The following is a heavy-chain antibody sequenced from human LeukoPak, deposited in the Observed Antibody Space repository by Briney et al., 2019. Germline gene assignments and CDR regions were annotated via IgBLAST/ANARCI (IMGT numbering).Heavy chain of an antibody. J-gene: IGHJ3*02. CDR2: IKPNSGGT. D-gene: IGHD3-22*01. CDR3: ARDRYYDSSGYYLDAFDI. CDR1: GYTFTGYY. V-gene: IGHV1-2*02. Sequence: ASVKVSCKASGYTFTGYYMHWVRQAPGQGLEWMGWIKPNSGGTNYQCRVTMTRDTSISTAYMELSRLRSDDTAVYYCARDRYYDSSGYYLDAFDIWGQGTMVTVSS.